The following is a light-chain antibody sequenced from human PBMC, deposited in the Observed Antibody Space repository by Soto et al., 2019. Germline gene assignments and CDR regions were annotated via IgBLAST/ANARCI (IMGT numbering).Light chain of an antibody. CDR1: SSNIGAGYP. CDR2: ANN. CDR3: QSYDSSPSGVV. Sequence: QPVLTQPPSVSGAPGQRVTISCTGTSSNIGAGYPVHWYQQLPGTAPKLLIFANNNRPSGVPDRFSGSKSDTSASLAITGLQDEDEADYYCQSYDSSPSGVVFGGGTKLTVL. J-gene: IGLJ2*01. V-gene: IGLV1-40*01.